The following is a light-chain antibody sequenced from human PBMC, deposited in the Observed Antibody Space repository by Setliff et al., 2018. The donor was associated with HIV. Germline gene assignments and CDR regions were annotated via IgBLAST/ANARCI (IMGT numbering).Light chain of an antibody. Sequence: QSVLAQPASVSGSPGQSITISCTGSNSDVGNYNQVSWYQQYPGEAPRLIIFDVNKRPSGVPDRFSGSKSGNTASLTISGLQAEDEADYYCCSYAGSHTFVFGTGTKATVL. V-gene: IGLV2-11*01. CDR3: CSYAGSHTFV. J-gene: IGLJ1*01. CDR2: DVN. CDR1: NSDVGNYNQ.